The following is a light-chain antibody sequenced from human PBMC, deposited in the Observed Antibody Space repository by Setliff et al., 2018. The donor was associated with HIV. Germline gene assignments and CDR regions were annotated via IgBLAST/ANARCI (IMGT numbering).Light chain of an antibody. CDR2: GNS. CDR3: QSYDSTLNGARI. J-gene: IGLJ2*01. CDR1: SSNIGAGYD. Sequence: QSVLTQPPSVSRAPGQRITISCTGSSSNIGAGYDVHWYQQLPQTAPKLLIYGNSNRPSGVPDRFSGSKSGTSASLAITGLQAEDEAQYYCQSYDSTLNGARIFGGGT. V-gene: IGLV1-40*01.